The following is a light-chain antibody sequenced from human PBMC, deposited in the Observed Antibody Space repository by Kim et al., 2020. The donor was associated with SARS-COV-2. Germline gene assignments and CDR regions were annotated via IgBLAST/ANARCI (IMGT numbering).Light chain of an antibody. CDR2: QDS. J-gene: IGLJ2*01. CDR1: KLGDKF. CDR3: QAWDSSTEV. Sequence: VSRGQTASTTCSGDKLGDKFACGYQQKPGQSPVRLIYQDSKRPPGIPERFSGANSGNTATLTFSGTQAMDKAVNYCQAWDSSTEVFGGGTQRIAL. V-gene: IGLV3-1*01.